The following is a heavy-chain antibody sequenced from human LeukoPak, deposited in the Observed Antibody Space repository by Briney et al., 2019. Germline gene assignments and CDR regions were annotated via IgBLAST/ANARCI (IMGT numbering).Heavy chain of an antibody. CDR1: GGSFSGYY. D-gene: IGHD3-22*01. J-gene: IGHJ4*02. CDR2: INHSGST. CDR3: ASSPQKYYYDSSGYDFDY. Sequence: SETLSLTCAVYGGSFSGYYWSWIRQPPGKGLEWIGEINHSGSTNCNPSLKSRVTISVDMSKNQFSLNVSSVTAADTAVYYCASSPQKYYYDSSGYDFDYWGQGTLVTVSS. V-gene: IGHV4-34*01.